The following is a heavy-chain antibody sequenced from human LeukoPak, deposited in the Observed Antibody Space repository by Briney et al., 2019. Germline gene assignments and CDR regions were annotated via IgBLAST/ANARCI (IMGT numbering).Heavy chain of an antibody. Sequence: PSETLSLTCAVYGGSFSGDYWSWCRQPPRKGLEWIGEINHSGSTNYNPSLKSRVTISVDTSKNQFSLKLSSVTAADTAVYYCARSISSCWYYYYYYYMDVWGKGTTVTISS. D-gene: IGHD6-19*01. CDR2: INHSGST. J-gene: IGHJ6*03. CDR3: ARSISSCWYYYYYYYMDV. V-gene: IGHV4-34*01. CDR1: GGSFSGDY.